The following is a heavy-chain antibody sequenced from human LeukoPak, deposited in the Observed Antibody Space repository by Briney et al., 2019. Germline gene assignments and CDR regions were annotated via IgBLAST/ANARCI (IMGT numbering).Heavy chain of an antibody. CDR2: FYYSGST. Sequence: SETLSLTCTVSGGSISSSSYYWGWIRQPPGKGLEWIGSFYYSGSTYYNPSLKSRVTISVDTSKNQFSLKLSSVTAADTAVYYCARDAGRGMIVVDSDAFDIWGQGTMVTVSS. V-gene: IGHV4-39*07. J-gene: IGHJ3*02. D-gene: IGHD3-22*01. CDR1: GGSISSSSYY. CDR3: ARDAGRGMIVVDSDAFDI.